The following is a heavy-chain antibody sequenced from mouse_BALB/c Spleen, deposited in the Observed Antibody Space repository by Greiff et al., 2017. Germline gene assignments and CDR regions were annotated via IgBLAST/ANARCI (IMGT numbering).Heavy chain of an antibody. D-gene: IGHD2-4*01. J-gene: IGHJ3*01. V-gene: IGHV3-2*02. CDR3: ARGGYDYDSWFAY. CDR2: ISYSGST. CDR1: GYSITSDYA. Sequence: EVKLQESGPGLVKPSQSLSLTCTVTGYSITSDYAWNWIRQFPGNKLEWMGYISYSGSTSYNPSLKSRISITRDTSKNQFFLQLNSVTTEDTATYYCARGGYDYDSWFAYWGQGTLVTVSA.